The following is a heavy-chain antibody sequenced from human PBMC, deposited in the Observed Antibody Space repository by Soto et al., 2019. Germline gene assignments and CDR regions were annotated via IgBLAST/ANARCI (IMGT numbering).Heavy chain of an antibody. J-gene: IGHJ6*02. D-gene: IGHD3-3*01. V-gene: IGHV1-2*04. Sequence: ASVKVSCKASGYTFTGYYMHWVRQAPGQGLEWMGWINPNSGGTNYAQKFQGWVTMTRDTSISTAYMELSRLRSDDTAVYYCARDKGSGYDFWSGYYAQVADGMDVWGQGTTVTVSS. CDR1: GYTFTGYY. CDR3: ARDKGSGYDFWSGYYAQVADGMDV. CDR2: INPNSGGT.